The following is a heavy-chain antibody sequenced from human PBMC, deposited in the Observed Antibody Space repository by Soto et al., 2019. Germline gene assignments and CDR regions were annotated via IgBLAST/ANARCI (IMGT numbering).Heavy chain of an antibody. D-gene: IGHD5-18*01. CDR2: IWYDGSNK. Sequence: GGSLRLSCAASGFTFSSYGMRWVRQAPGKGLEWVAVIWYDGSNKYYADSVKGRFTISRDNSKNTLYLQMNSLRAEDTAVYYWARDGRYSYGYYYYYGMDVWGQGTTVTVSS. J-gene: IGHJ6*02. V-gene: IGHV3-33*01. CDR3: ARDGRYSYGYYYYYGMDV. CDR1: GFTFSSYG.